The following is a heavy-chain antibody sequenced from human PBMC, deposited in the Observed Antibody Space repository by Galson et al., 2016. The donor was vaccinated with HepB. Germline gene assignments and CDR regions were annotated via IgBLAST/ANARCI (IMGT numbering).Heavy chain of an antibody. V-gene: IGHV3-21*01. J-gene: IGHJ4*02. CDR2: ISGSSDYI. Sequence: SLRLSCAASGFTFTTYSMNWVRQAPGKGLEWVASISGSSDYIYYADSVKGRFTASRDYAKNSLYLQMKSLRAEDTAVYYCARDLGCGGDCSQGYFDYWGLGTPVSVSS. CDR1: GFTFTTYS. CDR3: ARDLGCGGDCSQGYFDY. D-gene: IGHD2-21*02.